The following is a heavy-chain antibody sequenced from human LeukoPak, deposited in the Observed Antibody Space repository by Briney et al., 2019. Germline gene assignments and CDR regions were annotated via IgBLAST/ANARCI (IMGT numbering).Heavy chain of an antibody. CDR1: GFTFSSYS. J-gene: IGHJ6*02. V-gene: IGHV3-21*01. Sequence: GGSLRLSCAASGFTFSSYSMNWVRQAPGKGLEWVSSISSSSSYIYYADSVKGRFTISRDNAKNLLYLQMNSLRAEDTAVYYCARVSGSYLGYYYGMDVWGQGTTVTVSS. CDR3: ARVSGSYLGYYYGMDV. CDR2: ISSSSSYI. D-gene: IGHD1-26*01.